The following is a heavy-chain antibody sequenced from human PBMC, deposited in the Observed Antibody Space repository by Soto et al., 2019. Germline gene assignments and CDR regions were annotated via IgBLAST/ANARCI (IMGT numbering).Heavy chain of an antibody. CDR1: NFTFSNYG. CDR3: AKDGADTGTYYFDY. Sequence: QVQLVESGGGVVQPGRSLRLSCAASNFTFSNYGMHWVRQAPGKGLEWVALISNDGSNKYYTDSVKGRFTISRDNSRNTLSLQMNSLRADDTAVYYCAKDGADTGTYYFDYWGQGTLMTVSS. V-gene: IGHV3-30*18. J-gene: IGHJ4*02. CDR2: ISNDGSNK. D-gene: IGHD1-26*01.